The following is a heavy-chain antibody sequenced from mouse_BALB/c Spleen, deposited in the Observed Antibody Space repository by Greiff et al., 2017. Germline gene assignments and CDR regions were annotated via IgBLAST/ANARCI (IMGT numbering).Heavy chain of an antibody. Sequence: DVHLVESGGGLVKPGGSLKLSCAASGFTFSSYAMSWVRQTPEKRLEWVASISSGGSTYYPDSVKGRFTISRDNARNILYLQMSSLRSEDTAMYYCARGITTVVANYAMDYWGQGTSVTVSS. CDR2: ISSGGST. V-gene: IGHV5-6-5*01. CDR3: ARGITTVVANYAMDY. CDR1: GFTFSSYA. J-gene: IGHJ4*01. D-gene: IGHD1-1*01.